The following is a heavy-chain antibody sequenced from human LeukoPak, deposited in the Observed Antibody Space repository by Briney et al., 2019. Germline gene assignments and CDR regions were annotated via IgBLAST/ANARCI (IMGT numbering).Heavy chain of an antibody. J-gene: IGHJ3*02. V-gene: IGHV3-9*01. CDR1: GFTFGDYA. Sequence: GGSLGLSCAASGFTFGDYAMQWVRQAPGEGLEWVLGISWNSGSIGYADSVKGRFTISRDNAKNSLYLQMNSLRAEDTALYYCAKDTKGYGSGSYAFDIWGQGTMVTVSS. CDR3: AKDTKGYGSGSYAFDI. D-gene: IGHD3-10*01. CDR2: ISWNSGSI.